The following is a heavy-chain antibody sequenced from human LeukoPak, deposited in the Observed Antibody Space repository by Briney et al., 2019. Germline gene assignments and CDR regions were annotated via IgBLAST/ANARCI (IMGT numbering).Heavy chain of an antibody. Sequence: GGSLSLSCAASGFTLRSYRMSWLRQAPEKGQERVANIKQDGNEKYYVDSVKGRFTISRDNAKKSLYLQMNSLRAEDTAVFYCGRALGGGPPDYWGEGTLVTVSS. CDR3: GRALGGGPPDY. D-gene: IGHD3-16*01. CDR2: IKQDGNEK. J-gene: IGHJ4*02. CDR1: GFTLRSYR. V-gene: IGHV3-7*01.